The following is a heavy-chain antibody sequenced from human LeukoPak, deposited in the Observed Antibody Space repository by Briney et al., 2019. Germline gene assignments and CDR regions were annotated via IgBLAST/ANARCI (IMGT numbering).Heavy chain of an antibody. CDR1: GGSISSNSYY. CDR3: AREGGALLWFGERKGFDY. CDR2: IYTSGST. Sequence: SETLSLTCTVSGGSISSNSYYWSWIRQPAGKGLEWIGRIYTSGSTNYNPSLKSRVSISVDTSKNQFSLKLSSVTAADTAVYYCAREGGALLWFGERKGFDYWGQGTLVTVSS. J-gene: IGHJ4*02. V-gene: IGHV4-61*02. D-gene: IGHD3-10*01.